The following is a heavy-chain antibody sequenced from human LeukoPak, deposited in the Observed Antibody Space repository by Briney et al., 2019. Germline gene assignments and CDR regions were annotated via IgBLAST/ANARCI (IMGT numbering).Heavy chain of an antibody. Sequence: GGSLRLFCAVSGFTFSSYWMSWVRQAPGRGLEWVANIKQDGNEKYYVDSVKGRFTISRDNAKNSLYLQMNSLRAEDTAVYYCTSGENWKTTFDFWGQGTLVTVSS. CDR3: TSGENWKTTFDF. CDR2: IKQDGNEK. CDR1: GFTFSSYW. J-gene: IGHJ4*02. V-gene: IGHV3-7*01. D-gene: IGHD1-1*01.